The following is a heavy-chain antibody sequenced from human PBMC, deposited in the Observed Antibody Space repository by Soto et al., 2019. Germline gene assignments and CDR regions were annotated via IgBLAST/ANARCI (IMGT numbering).Heavy chain of an antibody. CDR3: AREGVATPFDY. D-gene: IGHD5-12*01. Sequence: QVQLVQSGAEVKKPGSSVKVSCKASGGTFSSYTISWVRQAPGQGLEWLGRIIPILGIANYAQKFQGRVTITADKSTSTAYMELSSLRSEDTAVYYCAREGVATPFDYWGQGTLVTVSS. J-gene: IGHJ4*02. CDR1: GGTFSSYT. V-gene: IGHV1-69*08. CDR2: IIPILGIA.